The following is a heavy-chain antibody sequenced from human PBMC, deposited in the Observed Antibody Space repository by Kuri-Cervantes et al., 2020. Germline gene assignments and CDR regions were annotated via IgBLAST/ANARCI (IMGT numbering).Heavy chain of an antibody. V-gene: IGHV3-23*01. CDR3: VRPGVTIFGVVIYDAFDI. D-gene: IGHD3-3*01. CDR1: GFTFSSYA. J-gene: IGHJ3*02. CDR2: ISGSGGST. Sequence: GGSLRLSCAASGFTFSSYAMSWVRQAPGKGLEWVSAISGSGGSTYYADSVKGRFTISRGNAKNSLYLQMNSLRAEDTAVYYCVRPGVTIFGVVIYDAFDIWGQGTMVTVSS.